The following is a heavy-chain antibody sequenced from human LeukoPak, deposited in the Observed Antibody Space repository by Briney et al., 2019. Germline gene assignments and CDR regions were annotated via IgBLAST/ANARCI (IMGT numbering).Heavy chain of an antibody. CDR3: ARYIVSYPHDAFDI. Sequence: SETLSLTCNVFGDSMNNHYWSWIRQPPGKGLEWIGNINDSGSTNSNPSLKSRATISVDMSRKHFFLDLSSVTAADTAFYYCARYIVSYPHDAFDIWGQGTMVTVSS. V-gene: IGHV4-59*11. CDR1: GDSMNNHY. CDR2: INDSGST. D-gene: IGHD1-26*01. J-gene: IGHJ3*02.